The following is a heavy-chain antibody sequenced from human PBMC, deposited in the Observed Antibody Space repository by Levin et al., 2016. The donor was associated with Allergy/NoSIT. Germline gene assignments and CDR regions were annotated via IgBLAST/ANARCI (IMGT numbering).Heavy chain of an antibody. Sequence: GESLKISCAASGFTFSSYAMHWVRQAPGKGLEWVAVISYDGSNKYYADSVKGRFTISRDNSKNTLYLQMNSLRAEDTAVYYCASAQIGYCSSTSCYGAGFDPWGQGTLVTVSS. CDR2: ISYDGSNK. V-gene: IGHV3-30-3*01. D-gene: IGHD2-2*01. CDR1: GFTFSSYA. J-gene: IGHJ5*02. CDR3: ASAQIGYCSSTSCYGAGFDP.